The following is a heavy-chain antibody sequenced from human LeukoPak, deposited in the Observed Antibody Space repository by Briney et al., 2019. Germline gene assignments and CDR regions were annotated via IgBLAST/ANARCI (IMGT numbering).Heavy chain of an antibody. V-gene: IGHV1-46*01. D-gene: IGHD2-21*02. J-gene: IGHJ4*02. CDR3: ARGRHILVVTANFDY. Sequence: ASVKVSCTASGYTFTNYYMHWVRQAPGQGPEWMGIINPSGGDTMYAQKFQGRVTMTRDMSTSTVYMELNSLRSEDTAVYYCARGRHILVVTANFDYWGQGTLVTVSS. CDR1: GYTFTNYY. CDR2: INPSGGDT.